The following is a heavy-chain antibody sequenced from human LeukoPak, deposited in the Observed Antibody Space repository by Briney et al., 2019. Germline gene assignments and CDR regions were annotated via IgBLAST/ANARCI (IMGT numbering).Heavy chain of an antibody. J-gene: IGHJ5*02. CDR2: ISAYNGNT. D-gene: IGHD2-21*02. CDR3: ARDEQYCGGDCYFWFDP. Sequence: ASVKVSCKASGYTFTSYGISWVRQAPGQGLEWMGWISAYNGNTNYAQKLQGRVTMTTDTSTSTAYMELRSLRSDDTAVYYCARDEQYCGGDCYFWFDPWGQGTLVTVSS. CDR1: GYTFTSYG. V-gene: IGHV1-18*01.